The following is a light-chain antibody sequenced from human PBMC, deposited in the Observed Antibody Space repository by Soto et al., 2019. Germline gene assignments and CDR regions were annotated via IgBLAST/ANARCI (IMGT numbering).Light chain of an antibody. Sequence: IVMRQSPDTLSVSPGERATLSCRASQSVGTNLAWYQQKPRQAPRLLIYAASTRATGLPARFSGSGSGTEFTLTISSLQSEDFAVYYCQQYNNWPTWTFGQGTKVDIK. V-gene: IGKV3-15*01. CDR1: QSVGTN. CDR3: QQYNNWPTWT. CDR2: AAS. J-gene: IGKJ1*01.